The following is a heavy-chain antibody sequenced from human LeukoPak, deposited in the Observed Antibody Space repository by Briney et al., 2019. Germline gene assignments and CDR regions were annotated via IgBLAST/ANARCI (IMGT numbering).Heavy chain of an antibody. CDR1: GGSFSGYY. CDR2: INHSGST. CDR3: ARYIRYNWNYRHGSWYFDL. V-gene: IGHV4-34*01. J-gene: IGHJ2*01. Sequence: PSETLSLTCAVYGGSFSGYYWSWIRQPPGKGLEWIGEINHSGSTNYNPSLKSRVTISVDTSKNQFSLKLSSVTAADTAVYYCARYIRYNWNYRHGSWYFDLWGRGTLVTVSS. D-gene: IGHD1-7*01.